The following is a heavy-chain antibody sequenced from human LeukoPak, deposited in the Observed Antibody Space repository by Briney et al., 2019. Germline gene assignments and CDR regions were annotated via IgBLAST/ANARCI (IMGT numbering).Heavy chain of an antibody. CDR1: GFTVSSNY. D-gene: IGHD3-10*01. V-gene: IGHV3-53*01. J-gene: IGHJ4*02. CDR3: AKARVLLWFGEESSDFDY. Sequence: AGGSLRLSCAASGFTVSSNYMSWVRQAPGKGLEWVSVIYSGGSTYYADSVKGRFTISRDNSKNTLYLQMNSLRAEDTAVYYCAKARVLLWFGEESSDFDYWGQGTLVTVSS. CDR2: IYSGGST.